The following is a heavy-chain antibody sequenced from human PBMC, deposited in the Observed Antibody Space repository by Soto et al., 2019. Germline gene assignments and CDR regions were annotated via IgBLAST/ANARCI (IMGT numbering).Heavy chain of an antibody. Sequence: GESLKISCKGSGYSFTSYWIGWVRQMPGKGLEWMGIIYPGDSDTRYSPSFQGQVTISADKSISTAYLQWSSLKASDTAMYYCAKTSRITIFGVADFWFDPWGQGTLVTVS. D-gene: IGHD3-3*01. J-gene: IGHJ5*02. CDR1: GYSFTSYW. CDR2: IYPGDSDT. V-gene: IGHV5-51*01. CDR3: AKTSRITIFGVADFWFDP.